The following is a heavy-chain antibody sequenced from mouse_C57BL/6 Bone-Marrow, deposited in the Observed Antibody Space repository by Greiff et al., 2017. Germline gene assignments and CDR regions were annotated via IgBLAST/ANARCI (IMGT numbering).Heavy chain of an antibody. CDR2: IYPGSGST. V-gene: IGHV1-55*01. Sequence: QVQLQQPGAELVKPGASVKMSCKASGYTFPSYWITWVKQRPGQGLEWIGDIYPGSGSTNYNEKFKSKATLTVDTSSSTAYMQLSSLTSEDSAVYYCARSRGGLRRGFAYWGQGTLVTVSA. J-gene: IGHJ3*01. CDR3: ARSRGGLRRGFAY. D-gene: IGHD2-4*01. CDR1: GYTFPSYW.